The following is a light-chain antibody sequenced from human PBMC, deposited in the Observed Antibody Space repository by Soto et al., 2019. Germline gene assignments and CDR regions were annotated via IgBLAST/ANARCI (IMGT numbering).Light chain of an antibody. J-gene: IGKJ5*01. CDR3: QQLNSFPIT. CDR2: AAS. CDR1: QVISSY. V-gene: IGKV1-9*01. Sequence: DIQLTQAPSFLSASAGARVTLTCRASQVISSYLAWYQQKPGRAPKLLIYAASTLQSGVPSRFSGSGSGTEFTLTITSLQPEDFATYYCQQLNSFPITFGQGTRVEIK.